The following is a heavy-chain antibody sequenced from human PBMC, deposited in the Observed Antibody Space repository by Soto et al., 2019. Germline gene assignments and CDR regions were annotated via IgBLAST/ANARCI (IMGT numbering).Heavy chain of an antibody. CDR1: GSTFNNFA. V-gene: IGHV1-69*06. J-gene: IGHJ4*02. CDR3: ARAIKRWEVNYYFDF. D-gene: IGHD1-26*01. CDR2: IVVDSNTA. Sequence: QVVLLQSGAEVKEPGSSVRVSCQVSGSTFNNFAFSWVRQAPGHGPERMGGIVVDSNTAEYSQRLQDRVTNTADTSTDTLYMELGSLTFEDTAVYYCARAIKRWEVNYYFDFWGQGTLVTVSS.